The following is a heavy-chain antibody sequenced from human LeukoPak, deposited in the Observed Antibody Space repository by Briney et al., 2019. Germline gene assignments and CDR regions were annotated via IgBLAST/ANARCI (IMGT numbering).Heavy chain of an antibody. CDR3: AKSPDGYNYRGDY. V-gene: IGHV3-30*18. D-gene: IGHD5-24*01. J-gene: IGHJ4*02. CDR1: GFTFSRYG. CDR2: ILSDGNNK. Sequence: GGSLRLSCAASGFTFSRYGIHWVRQAPGKGLEWVAGILSDGNNKYYADSVKGRFTISRDNSKNTLYLQMNSLRAEDTAVYYCAKSPDGYNYRGDYWGQGTLVTVSS.